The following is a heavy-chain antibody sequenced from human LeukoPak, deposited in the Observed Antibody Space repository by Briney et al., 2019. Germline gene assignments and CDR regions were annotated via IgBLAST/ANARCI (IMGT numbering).Heavy chain of an antibody. V-gene: IGHV4-61*02. CDR2: IYTSGST. Sequence: SQTLSLTCTVSGGSISSGSYYWSWIRQPAGKGLEWIGRIYTSGSTNYNPSLKSRVTISVDTSENQFSLKLSSVTAADTAVYYYARDYYDILTGYYTRAFDIWGQGTMVTVSS. CDR1: GGSISSGSYY. J-gene: IGHJ3*02. CDR3: ARDYYDILTGYYTRAFDI. D-gene: IGHD3-9*01.